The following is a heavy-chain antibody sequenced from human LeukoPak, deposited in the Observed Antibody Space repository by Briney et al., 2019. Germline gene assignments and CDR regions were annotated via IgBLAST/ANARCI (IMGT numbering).Heavy chain of an antibody. J-gene: IGHJ4*02. D-gene: IGHD3-16*01. CDR3: ARIVGGVIDY. CDR1: GYTFTGYD. CDR2: IIPIFGTA. V-gene: IGHV1-69*05. Sequence: ASVKVSCKASGYTFTGYDMHWVRQAPGQGLEWMGGIIPIFGTANYAQKFQGRVTITTDESTSTAYMELSSLRSEDTAVYYCARIVGGVIDYWGQGTLVTVSS.